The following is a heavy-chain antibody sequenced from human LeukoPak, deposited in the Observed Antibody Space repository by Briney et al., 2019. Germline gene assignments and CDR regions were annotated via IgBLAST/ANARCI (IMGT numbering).Heavy chain of an antibody. Sequence: SVKVSCKASGGTFSSYAISWVRQAPGQGLEWMGGIIPIFGTANYAQKFQGRVTITADESTSTAYMELSSPRSEDTAVYYCATDYYYDSSGSYYTVDYWGQGTLVTVSS. CDR2: IIPIFGTA. V-gene: IGHV1-69*13. CDR3: ATDYYYDSSGSYYTVDY. J-gene: IGHJ4*02. CDR1: GGTFSSYA. D-gene: IGHD3-22*01.